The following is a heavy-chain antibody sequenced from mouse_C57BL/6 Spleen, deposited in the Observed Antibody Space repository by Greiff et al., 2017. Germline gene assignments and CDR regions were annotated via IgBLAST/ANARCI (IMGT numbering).Heavy chain of an antibody. CDR1: GYTFTSYW. CDR2: IHPNSGST. Sequence: QVQLKQPGAELVKPGASVKLSCKASGYTFTSYWMHWVKQRPGQGLEWIGMIHPNSGSTNYNEKFKGKATLTVDKSSSTAYMQLSSLTSEDSAVYYCARAYYGSSEWFAYWGQGTLVTVSA. CDR3: ARAYYGSSEWFAY. J-gene: IGHJ3*01. V-gene: IGHV1-64*01. D-gene: IGHD1-1*01.